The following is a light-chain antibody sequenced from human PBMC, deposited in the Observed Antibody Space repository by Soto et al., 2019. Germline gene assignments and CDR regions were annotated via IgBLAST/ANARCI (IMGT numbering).Light chain of an antibody. CDR1: QSVSSN. V-gene: IGKV3-15*01. J-gene: IGKJ4*01. CDR3: QQYDKWPLT. CDR2: DAS. Sequence: EIVITQSPATLSVSPGERATLSCRASQSVSSNLAWYQQKPGQAPRLLIYDASARATDIPATFSGSGSGTKFTLTISSLQSEDFVVYYCQQYDKWPLTFGGGTKV.